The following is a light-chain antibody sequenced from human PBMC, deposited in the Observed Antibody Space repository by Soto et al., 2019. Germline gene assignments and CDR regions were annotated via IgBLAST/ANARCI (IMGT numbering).Light chain of an antibody. Sequence: EIVMTQSPLTLSVSPGEIATLSCRASQTININLAWYQQRPGQAPRVLIYGASSRASGIPDRFSVSGSRTDFTPAINGLEPDDFALYCCQQYKDWPPLTFGGGTRVEIK. V-gene: IGKV3D-15*01. J-gene: IGKJ4*02. CDR2: GAS. CDR1: QTININ. CDR3: QQYKDWPPLT.